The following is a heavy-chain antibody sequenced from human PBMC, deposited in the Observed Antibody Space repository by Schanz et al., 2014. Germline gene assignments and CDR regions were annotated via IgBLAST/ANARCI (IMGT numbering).Heavy chain of an antibody. CDR3: AKSYDTSGYSGFDY. J-gene: IGHJ4*02. Sequence: EVYLVESGGCLVQPGGSLRLSCAASGFTSSNAWMSWVRQAPGKGLEWVGRIKTKTDGGTTDYAAPVKGRFTISRDDSTNTLYLQMNSLRTEDTAVYFCAKSYDTSGYSGFDYWGQGTLVTVSS. CDR1: GFTSSNAW. CDR2: IKTKTDGGTT. V-gene: IGHV3-15*01. D-gene: IGHD3-22*01.